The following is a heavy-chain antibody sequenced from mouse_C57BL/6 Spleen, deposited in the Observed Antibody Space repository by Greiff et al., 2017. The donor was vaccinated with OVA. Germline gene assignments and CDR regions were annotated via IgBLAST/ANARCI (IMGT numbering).Heavy chain of an antibody. CDR3: ARSDYYGSFDY. V-gene: IGHV1-19*01. D-gene: IGHD1-1*01. Sequence: EVKLMESGPVLVKPGASVKMSCKASGYTFTDYYMNWVKQSHGKSLEWIGVINPYNGDTTYNQNFKGKATLTVDKSSSTAYMELNSLTSEDSAVYYCARSDYYGSFDYWGQGTTLTVSS. J-gene: IGHJ2*01. CDR2: INPYNGDT. CDR1: GYTFTDYY.